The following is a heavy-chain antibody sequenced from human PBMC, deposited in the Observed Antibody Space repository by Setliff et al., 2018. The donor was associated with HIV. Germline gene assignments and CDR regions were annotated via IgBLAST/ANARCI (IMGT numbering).Heavy chain of an antibody. CDR2: VDPDRGDT. D-gene: IGHD3-16*01. V-gene: IGHV1-69-2*01. J-gene: IGHJ4*02. CDR1: GYTFPDYY. Sequence: RASVKVSCKVSGYTFPDYYIQWVRQAPGKGLEWMGLVDPDRGDTVYAEKFQGRVTITADRSIDIAYMKLSSLTSEDTAMYFCAWGTQRPIDSWGQGTLVTVSS. CDR3: AWGTQRPIDS.